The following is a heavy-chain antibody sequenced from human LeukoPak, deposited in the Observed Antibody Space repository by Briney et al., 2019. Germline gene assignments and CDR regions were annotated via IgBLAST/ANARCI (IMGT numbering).Heavy chain of an antibody. CDR1: GGSFSGYY. Sequence: SETLSLTCAVYGGSFSGYYWSWIRQPPGKGLEWIGEINHSGSTNYNPSLKSRVTISVDTSKNQFSLKLSSVTAADTAVYYCARDNPYGSGTDYWGQGTLVTVSS. CDR2: INHSGST. J-gene: IGHJ4*02. D-gene: IGHD3-10*01. CDR3: ARDNPYGSGTDY. V-gene: IGHV4-34*01.